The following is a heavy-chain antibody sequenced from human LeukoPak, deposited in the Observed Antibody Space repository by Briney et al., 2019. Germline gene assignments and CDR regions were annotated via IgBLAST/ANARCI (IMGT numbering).Heavy chain of an antibody. CDR1: GFTFDDYG. Sequence: GGSLRLSCAASGFTFDDYGMSWVRQTPGRGLEWVSTINWNGNTAGYADSVKGRSSIARDNAKDSLYLQMNSLRADDTAFYFCARTRYSSGNYFDCWGQGTLVTVSP. V-gene: IGHV3-20*04. CDR3: ARTRYSSGNYFDC. CDR2: INWNGNTA. J-gene: IGHJ4*02. D-gene: IGHD2-15*01.